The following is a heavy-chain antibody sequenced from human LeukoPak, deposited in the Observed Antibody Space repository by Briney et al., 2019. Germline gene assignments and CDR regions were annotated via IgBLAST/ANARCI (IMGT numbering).Heavy chain of an antibody. CDR1: EFSVGSNY. Sequence: GGSLRLSCAASEFSVGSNYMTWVRQAPGKGLEWVSLIYSGGSTYYADSVKGRFTISRDNSKNTLYLQMNSLRAEDMAVYYCARDLWGTTVTTDYFDYWGQGTLVTVSS. V-gene: IGHV3-66*01. J-gene: IGHJ4*02. D-gene: IGHD4-17*01. CDR3: ARDLWGTTVTTDYFDY. CDR2: IYSGGST.